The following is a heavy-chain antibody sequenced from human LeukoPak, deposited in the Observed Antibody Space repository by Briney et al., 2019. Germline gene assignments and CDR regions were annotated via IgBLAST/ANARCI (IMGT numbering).Heavy chain of an antibody. Sequence: GGSLRLSCAASGFTFDDYGMSWVRQAPGKGLEWVSGINWNGDSTDYADSVKGRFTISRDNAKNTLYLQMNSLRAEDTAVYYCARDLYYGSDAFDIWGQGTMVTVSS. CDR1: GFTFDDYG. D-gene: IGHD3-10*01. CDR3: ARDLYYGSDAFDI. J-gene: IGHJ3*02. V-gene: IGHV3-20*04. CDR2: INWNGDST.